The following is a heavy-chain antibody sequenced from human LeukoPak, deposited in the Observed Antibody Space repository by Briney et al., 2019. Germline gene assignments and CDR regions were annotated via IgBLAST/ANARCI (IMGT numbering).Heavy chain of an antibody. CDR1: GFTFSSYA. Sequence: GGSLRLSCAASGFTFSSYAMSWVRQAPGKGLEWVSAISGSGGSTYYADSVKGRFTISRDNSKNTLYLQMNSLRAEATAVYYCAKEARLGVVVVPAAIHANSDYWGQGTLVTVSS. CDR2: ISGSGGST. CDR3: AKEARLGVVVVPAAIHANSDY. D-gene: IGHD2-2*01. V-gene: IGHV3-23*01. J-gene: IGHJ4*02.